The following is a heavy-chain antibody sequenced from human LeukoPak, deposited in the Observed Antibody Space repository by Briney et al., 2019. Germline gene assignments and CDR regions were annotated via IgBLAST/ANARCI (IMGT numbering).Heavy chain of an antibody. V-gene: IGHV4-39*07. D-gene: IGHD2-15*01. CDR1: GASTNTDSYF. J-gene: IGHJ6*02. CDR2: IYYGGST. CDR3: ARSGPIVGCSGGSCYSGRYYYYYGMDV. Sequence: SETLSLTCDVSGASTNTDSYFWGWIRQPPGKGLEWIGSIYYGGSTNYNPSLKSRVTISVDTSKNQFSLKLSSVTAADTAVYYCARSGPIVGCSGGSCYSGRYYYYYGMDVWGQGTTVTVSS.